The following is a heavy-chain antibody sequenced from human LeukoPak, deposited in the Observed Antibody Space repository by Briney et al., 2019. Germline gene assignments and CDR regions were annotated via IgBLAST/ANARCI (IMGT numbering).Heavy chain of an antibody. D-gene: IGHD1-26*01. Sequence: GGSLRLSCAASGFTFSKYEMNWVRQAPGKGLEWVSYISSSGSTIYYADSVEGRFTVSRDNAKNSLYLQMNSLRAEDTAVYYCARARTVGATTGLNDAFDIWGQGTMVTVSS. CDR2: ISSSGSTI. J-gene: IGHJ3*02. V-gene: IGHV3-48*03. CDR1: GFTFSKYE. CDR3: ARARTVGATTGLNDAFDI.